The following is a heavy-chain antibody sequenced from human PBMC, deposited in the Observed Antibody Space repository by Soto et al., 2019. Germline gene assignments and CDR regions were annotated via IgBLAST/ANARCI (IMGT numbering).Heavy chain of an antibody. J-gene: IGHJ5*02. CDR1: GDTFSSYA. D-gene: IGHD2-15*01. CDR2: IIPIYGTT. Sequence: RASVKVSCKASGDTFSSYAVSWVRQAPGQGLEWMGGIIPIYGTTNYAQKFQDRVTITADESTSTAYMELSSLGSEDTAVYYCARDLGGCSAGSCRYNWFDPWGQGTLVTVSS. V-gene: IGHV1-69*13. CDR3: ARDLGGCSAGSCRYNWFDP.